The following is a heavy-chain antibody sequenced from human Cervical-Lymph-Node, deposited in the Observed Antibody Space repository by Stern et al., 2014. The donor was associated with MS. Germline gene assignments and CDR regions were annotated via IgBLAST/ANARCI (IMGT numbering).Heavy chain of an antibody. CDR3: VRASDPLFEY. J-gene: IGHJ4*02. D-gene: IGHD2-21*02. CDR1: GFTFSDYH. Sequence: VQLVESGGGSVKPGGSLRLSCAVSGFTFSDYHMPWIRQAPGKGLEWISYISTTGKTICYADSVKGRFTISRDNAKNSLYLQMNSLRVEDTAVYYCVRASDPLFEYWGQGTLVTVSS. CDR2: ISTTGKTI. V-gene: IGHV3-11*01.